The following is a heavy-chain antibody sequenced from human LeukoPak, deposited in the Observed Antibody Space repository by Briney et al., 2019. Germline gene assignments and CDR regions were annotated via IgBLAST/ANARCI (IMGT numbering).Heavy chain of an antibody. CDR1: GGTFSSYA. V-gene: IGHV1-69*05. CDR2: IIPIFGTA. D-gene: IGHD3-3*01. J-gene: IGHJ3*02. CDR3: ARGEFTIFGVVIQGAFDI. Sequence: SVKVSCKASGGTFSSYAISWVRQAPGQGLEWMGGIIPIFGTANYAQKFQGRVTITTDESTSTSYMELSSLRSEDTAVYYCARGEFTIFGVVIQGAFDIWGQGTMVTVSS.